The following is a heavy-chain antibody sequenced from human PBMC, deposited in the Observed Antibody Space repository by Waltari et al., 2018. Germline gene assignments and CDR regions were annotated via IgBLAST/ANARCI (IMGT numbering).Heavy chain of an antibody. D-gene: IGHD1-1*01. V-gene: IGHV3-74*03. Sequence: EEQLVESGGGLVQPGDSLRLSCAASGFTFSSFWMNWVRQAPGKGPLWVSGISTDARDTTYADSVKGRFTISRDNARNTLYLQMNRLRAEDTAVYFCARVSRRTYRSPVPGRHYYYGMDVWGQGTTVTVSS. CDR1: GFTFSSFW. CDR2: ISTDARDT. J-gene: IGHJ6*02. CDR3: ARVSRRTYRSPVPGRHYYYGMDV.